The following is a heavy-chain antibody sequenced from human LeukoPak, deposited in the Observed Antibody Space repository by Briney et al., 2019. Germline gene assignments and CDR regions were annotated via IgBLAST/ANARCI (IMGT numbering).Heavy chain of an antibody. V-gene: IGHV4-34*01. Sequence: PSETLSLTCAVYGGSFSGYYWSWIRQPPGKGLEWIGEINHSGSTNYNPSLKSRVTISVDTSKNQFSLKLSSVTAADTAVYYCARARFLEWLLCHYWGQGTLVTVSS. CDR3: ARARFLEWLLCHY. J-gene: IGHJ4*02. CDR2: INHSGST. CDR1: GGSFSGYY. D-gene: IGHD3-3*01.